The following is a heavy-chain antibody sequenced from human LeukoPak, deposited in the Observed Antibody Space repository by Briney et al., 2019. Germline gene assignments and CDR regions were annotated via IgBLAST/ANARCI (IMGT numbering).Heavy chain of an antibody. V-gene: IGHV3-23*01. Sequence: PGGSLRLSCAASLVTLTIDAMGAGRQARGKGLEWVSVISGSGGSPYYADSVKGRFTISRDNSKNTLYLQMNSLRGKYTAVYYCALYDSARQVTLKTTIDYWGQGTLVTVSS. CDR1: LVTLTIDA. CDR2: ISGSGGSP. CDR3: ALYDSARQVTLKTTIDY. J-gene: IGHJ4*02. D-gene: IGHD3-3*01.